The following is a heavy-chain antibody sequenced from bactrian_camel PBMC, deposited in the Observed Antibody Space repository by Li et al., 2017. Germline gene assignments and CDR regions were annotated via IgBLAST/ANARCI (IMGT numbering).Heavy chain of an antibody. Sequence: VQLVESGGGSVQSGGSLRLSCAASRYTSQYFCMAWFRQVPGKEREGVATLDSDDGTEYAPFVAGRFTISKDNARNTLYLQMDNLKPEDTAMYYCAAASGGFCFMFISGRQRVSDLRGYWGQGTQVTVS. D-gene: IGHD1*01. V-gene: IGHV3S63*01. CDR3: AAASGGFCFMFISGRQRVSDLRGY. CDR1: RYTSQYFC. J-gene: IGHJ4*01. CDR2: LDSDDGT.